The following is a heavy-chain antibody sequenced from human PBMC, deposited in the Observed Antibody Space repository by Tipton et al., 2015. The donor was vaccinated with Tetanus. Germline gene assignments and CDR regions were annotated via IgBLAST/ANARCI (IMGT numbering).Heavy chain of an antibody. CDR3: ARDRSPAYYSDYSGYVWAFDI. CDR2: IYYSGTS. CDR1: GDSISSGPYS. J-gene: IGHJ3*02. D-gene: IGHD3-22*01. Sequence: TLSLTCTVSGDSISSGPYSWSWLRQHPGKGLELIGYIYYSGTSYISPSLTRRVSIAVDTSRNQFSLKLTSVTAADTAVYYCARDRSPAYYSDYSGYVWAFDIWGQGTMVSVSS. V-gene: IGHV4-30-4*01.